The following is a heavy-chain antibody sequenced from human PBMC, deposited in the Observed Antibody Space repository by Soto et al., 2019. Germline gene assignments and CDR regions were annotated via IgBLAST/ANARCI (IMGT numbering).Heavy chain of an antibody. CDR1: GGSISSGDYY. CDR3: AKDHLLWFGELLIYFDY. Sequence: PSETLSLTCTVSGGSISSGDYYWSWIRQPPGKGLEWIGYIYYSGSTYYNPSLKSRVTISVDTSKNQFSLKLSSVTAADTAVYYCAKDHLLWFGELLIYFDYWGQGTLVTVSS. J-gene: IGHJ4*02. CDR2: IYYSGST. D-gene: IGHD3-10*01. V-gene: IGHV4-30-4*01.